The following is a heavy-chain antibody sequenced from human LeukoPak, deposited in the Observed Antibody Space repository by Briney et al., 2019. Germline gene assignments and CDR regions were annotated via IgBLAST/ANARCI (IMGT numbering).Heavy chain of an antibody. CDR1: DGSISSYY. Sequence: PSETLSLTCTVSDGSISSYYWSWILQPPGKGLEWIGYIYYSGSTNYNPSLKSRVTISVDTSKNQFSLKLSSVTAADTAVYYCARHPGVGLATDYWGQGTLVTVSS. V-gene: IGHV4-59*08. CDR3: ARHPGVGLATDY. J-gene: IGHJ4*02. CDR2: IYYSGST. D-gene: IGHD2-15*01.